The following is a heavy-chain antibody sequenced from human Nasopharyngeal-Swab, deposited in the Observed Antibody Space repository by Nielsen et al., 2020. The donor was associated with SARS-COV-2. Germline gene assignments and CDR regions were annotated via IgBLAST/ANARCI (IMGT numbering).Heavy chain of an antibody. CDR3: TRDTFGPTDS. CDR2: INPDGNTI. Sequence: GESLKISCAASGFSLSSYRMHWVRQAPGKGLSWVSRINPDGNTINYADSVKGRFTISRDTAKNTLYLQMSSLRVEDTAVYYCTRDTFGPTDSWGQGTLVTVSS. CDR1: GFSLSSYR. V-gene: IGHV3-74*01. J-gene: IGHJ4*02. D-gene: IGHD2/OR15-2a*01.